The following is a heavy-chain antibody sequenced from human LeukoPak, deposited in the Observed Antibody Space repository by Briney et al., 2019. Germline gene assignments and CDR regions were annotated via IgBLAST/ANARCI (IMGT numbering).Heavy chain of an antibody. CDR1: GGPITGNSHY. V-gene: IGHV4-39*01. Sequence: PSETLSLTCTVSGGPITGNSHYWGWIRQPPGKGLEWIGSISYSGDTHYNPSLKSRVTLSVDTSKSQFSLNLSSLTAADTAVFYCARQPHYYDTSAYYPSHFDYWGLGTLVTVAS. CDR3: ARQPHYYDTSAYYPSHFDY. J-gene: IGHJ4*02. CDR2: ISYSGDT. D-gene: IGHD3-22*01.